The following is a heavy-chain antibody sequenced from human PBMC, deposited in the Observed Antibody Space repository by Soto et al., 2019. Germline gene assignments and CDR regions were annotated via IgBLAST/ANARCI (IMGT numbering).Heavy chain of an antibody. CDR2: INHSGST. D-gene: IGHD6-13*01. CDR3: ARHRDTSSRYLLPDY. CDR1: GGSFSGYY. J-gene: IGHJ4*02. Sequence: QVQLQQWGAGLLKPSETLSLTCAVYGGSFSGYYWSWIRQPPGKGLEWIGEINHSGSTNYNPSLKSRVTISVDTSKNQFSLKVTSLTAADTAVYYCARHRDTSSRYLLPDYWGQGILVTVST. V-gene: IGHV4-34*01.